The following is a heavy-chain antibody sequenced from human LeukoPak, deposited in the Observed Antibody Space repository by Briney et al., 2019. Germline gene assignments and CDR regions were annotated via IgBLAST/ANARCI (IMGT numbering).Heavy chain of an antibody. J-gene: IGHJ4*02. D-gene: IGHD3-10*01. CDR2: IGSNGGST. Sequence: TGGSLRLSCAASGFTFSSYAMHWVRQAPGKGLEYVSAIGSNGGSTYYANSVKGRFTISRDNSKNTLYLQMGSLMAEDMAVYYCARGPHLWFGELLPFDYWGQGTLVTVSS. CDR3: ARGPHLWFGELLPFDY. CDR1: GFTFSSYA. V-gene: IGHV3-64*01.